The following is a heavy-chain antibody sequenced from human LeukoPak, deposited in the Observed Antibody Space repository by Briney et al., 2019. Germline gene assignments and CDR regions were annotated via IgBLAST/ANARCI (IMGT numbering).Heavy chain of an antibody. J-gene: IGHJ3*02. V-gene: IGHV3-30*02. D-gene: IGHD2-8*01. CDR2: IRYDGSNK. CDR3: AKDRCTNGVCYIPGDDAFDI. CDR1: GFTFSSYG. Sequence: GGSLRLSCAASGFTFSSYGMHWVRQASGKGLEWVAFIRYDGSNKYYADSVKGRFTISRDNSKNTLYLQMNSLRAEDTAVYYCAKDRCTNGVCYIPGDDAFDIWGQGTMVTVSS.